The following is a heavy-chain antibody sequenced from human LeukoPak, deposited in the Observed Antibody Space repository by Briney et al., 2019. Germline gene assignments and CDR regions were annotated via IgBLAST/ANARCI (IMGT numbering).Heavy chain of an antibody. CDR1: GYTFTRYA. CDR2: ISCGKGET. V-gene: IGHV1-3*01. J-gene: IGHJ4*02. CDR3: ARDNGYQLLWW. Sequence: ASVKVSCKTSGYTFTRYAIHWVRQAPGQGPEWMGWISCGKGETKYSQKFQDRVTITRDTSASTAYMELGSLRSEDTAVYYCARDNGYQLLWWWGQGTLVTVSS. D-gene: IGHD2-2*01.